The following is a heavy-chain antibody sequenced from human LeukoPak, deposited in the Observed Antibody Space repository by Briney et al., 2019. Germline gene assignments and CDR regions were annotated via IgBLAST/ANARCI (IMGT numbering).Heavy chain of an antibody. J-gene: IGHJ4*02. CDR3: ARSGSYGVNYFDN. D-gene: IGHD4-17*01. V-gene: IGHV4-30-2*01. CDR2: IYHSGST. CDR1: GGSISSGGYS. Sequence: SETLSLTCAVSGGSISSGGYSWSWIRQPPGKGLEWIGYIYHSGSTYYNPSLKSRVTISVDRSKNQFSLKLSSVTAADTAVYYCARSGSYGVNYFDNWGQGTLVTVSS.